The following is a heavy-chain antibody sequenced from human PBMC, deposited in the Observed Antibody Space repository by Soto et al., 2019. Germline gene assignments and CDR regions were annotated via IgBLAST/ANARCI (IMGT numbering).Heavy chain of an antibody. CDR1: GYSFTSLD. CDR3: ARGVTAGVDY. J-gene: IGHJ4*02. D-gene: IGHD1-26*01. Sequence: ASEKVSCKASGYSFTSLDINWVRQTTGQGLEWMGWMQPSSGRTGYAQKFQGRVTMTRDTSINTAYMELSSQTSDDTAFYCCARGVTAGVDYWGQGTLVTVSS. CDR2: MQPSSGRT. V-gene: IGHV1-8*01.